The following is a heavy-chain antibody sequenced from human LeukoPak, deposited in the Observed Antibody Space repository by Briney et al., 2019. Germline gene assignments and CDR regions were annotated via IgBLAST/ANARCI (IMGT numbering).Heavy chain of an antibody. CDR2: INTNTGNP. J-gene: IGHJ6*02. D-gene: IGHD1-26*01. V-gene: IGHV7-4-1*02. CDR1: GYTFTSYA. CDR3: ARRGWWELQIYYYYGMDV. Sequence: ASVKVSCKASGYTFTSYAMNWVRQAPGQGLEWMGWINTNTGNPTYAQGFTGRFVFSLDTSVSTAYLQISSLKAEDTAVYYCARRGWWELQIYYYYGMDVWGQGTTVTVSS.